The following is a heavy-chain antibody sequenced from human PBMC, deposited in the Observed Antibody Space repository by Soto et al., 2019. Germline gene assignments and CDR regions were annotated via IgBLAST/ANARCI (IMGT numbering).Heavy chain of an antibody. J-gene: IGHJ6*02. Sequence: GGSLRLSCAASGFTFSSYAMSWVRQAPGKGLEWVSAISGSGGSTYYADSVKGRFTISRDNSKNTLYLQMNSLRAEDTAVYYCAPYRIAVAGTAYYYGMDVWGQGTTVTVSS. CDR3: APYRIAVAGTAYYYGMDV. CDR2: ISGSGGST. V-gene: IGHV3-23*01. D-gene: IGHD6-19*01. CDR1: GFTFSSYA.